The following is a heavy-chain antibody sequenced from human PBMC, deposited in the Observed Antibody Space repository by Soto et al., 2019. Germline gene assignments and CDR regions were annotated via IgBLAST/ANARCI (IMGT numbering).Heavy chain of an antibody. Sequence: QVQLLESGPGLVKPSQTLSLTCTVSGGCISSGGYYWSWIRQRRGKGLEWIGYIYYSGSSYYNPSLKSRVTISVDTSKNQFSLKLSSVTAADTAVYYCARGPGIMAKIDYWGQGTLVTVSS. CDR3: ARGPGIMAKIDY. V-gene: IGHV4-31*03. J-gene: IGHJ4*02. D-gene: IGHD3-16*01. CDR2: IYYSGSS. CDR1: GGCISSGGYY.